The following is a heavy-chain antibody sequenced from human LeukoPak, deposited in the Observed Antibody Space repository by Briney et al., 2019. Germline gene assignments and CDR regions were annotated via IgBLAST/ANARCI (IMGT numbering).Heavy chain of an antibody. J-gene: IGHJ3*02. CDR1: GFTVSSNY. CDR3: ARDMVTMVRGVIMRRDAFDI. D-gene: IGHD3-10*01. CDR2: IYSGGST. V-gene: IGHV3-53*01. Sequence: PGGPLRLSCAASGFTVSSNYMSWVRQAPGKGLEWVSVIYSGGSTYYADSVKGRFTISRDNSKNTLYLQMNSLRAEDTAVYYCARDMVTMVRGVIMRRDAFDIWGQGTMVTVSS.